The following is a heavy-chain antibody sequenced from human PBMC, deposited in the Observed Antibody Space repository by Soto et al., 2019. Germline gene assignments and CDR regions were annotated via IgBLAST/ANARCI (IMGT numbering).Heavy chain of an antibody. Sequence: QVRLQESGPGLVKPSETLSLTCSVSGGSFSTYYWSWIRQPPGKGLEWIGYIYYTGSTNYNPSLKSRFTMSIDPSNIHDPLKLNSVTPADTAVYYCARDGVYTNWNFDLWGRGTLVTVSS. V-gene: IGHV4-59*01. J-gene: IGHJ2*01. CDR2: IYYTGST. D-gene: IGHD2-8*01. CDR3: ARDGVYTNWNFDL. CDR1: GGSFSTYY.